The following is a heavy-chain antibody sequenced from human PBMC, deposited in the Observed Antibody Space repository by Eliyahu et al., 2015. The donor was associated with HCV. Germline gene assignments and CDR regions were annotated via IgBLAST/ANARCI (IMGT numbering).Heavy chain of an antibody. D-gene: IGHD1-1*01. V-gene: IGHV3-15*01. J-gene: IGHJ4*02. CDR3: ATTYFTGTNWHNFADN. CDR2: IKNXADGGTT. Sequence: EVQLVESGGGLVKPGGSLRVSCAASGFXLRXPWMTWVRPASGKGVGGVGRIKNXADGGTTEXAAPVKGRFSISRDDSGNTMYLQMNSLKPEDTAMYFCATTYFTGTNWHNFADNWGQGTLVTVSS. CDR1: GFXLRXPW.